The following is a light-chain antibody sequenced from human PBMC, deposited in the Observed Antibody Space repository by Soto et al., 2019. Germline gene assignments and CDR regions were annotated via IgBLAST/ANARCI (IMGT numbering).Light chain of an antibody. CDR1: QSVSSSY. V-gene: IGKV3-20*01. CDR3: QQYGSSPGT. J-gene: IGKJ1*01. CDR2: GAS. Sequence: EMGLTQSPGTLSLSPGERATLSCRASQSVSSSYLASYQQKPGQAPRLLIYGASSRATGIPDRFSGSGSGTDFTITISRLEPEDFAVYYCQQYGSSPGTFGQGTKVEIK.